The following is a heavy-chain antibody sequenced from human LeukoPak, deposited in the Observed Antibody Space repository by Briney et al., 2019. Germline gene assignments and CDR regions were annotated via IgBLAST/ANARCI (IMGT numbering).Heavy chain of an antibody. CDR3: ARVPDSGSPRRAFDI. J-gene: IGHJ3*02. CDR1: GGSISSSSYY. D-gene: IGHD1-26*01. V-gene: IGHV4-39*07. CDR2: ISYSGST. Sequence: SETLSLTCTVSGGSISSSSYYWGWIRQPPGKGLEWIGSISYSGSTYYNPSLKSRVTISVDTSKNQFSLKLSSVTAADTAVYYCARVPDSGSPRRAFDIWGQGTMVTVSS.